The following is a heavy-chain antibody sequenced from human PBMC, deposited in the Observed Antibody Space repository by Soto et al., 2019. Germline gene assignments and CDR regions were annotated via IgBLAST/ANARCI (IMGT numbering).Heavy chain of an antibody. J-gene: IGHJ6*02. D-gene: IGHD1-20*01. CDR1: GFTFSDYY. CDR3: VRDITPPYFYYGMEV. Sequence: GGSLRLSCAASGFTFSDYYMSWVRQAPGKGLEWISYISNSGSTTYYVESVKGRFTISRDKSKSSLFLQMNSLRAEDTAVYYCVRDITPPYFYYGMEVWGQGTTVTVSS. V-gene: IGHV3-11*01. CDR2: ISNSGSTT.